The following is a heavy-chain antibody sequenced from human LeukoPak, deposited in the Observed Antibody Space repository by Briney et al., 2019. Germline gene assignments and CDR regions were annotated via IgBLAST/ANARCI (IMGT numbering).Heavy chain of an antibody. J-gene: IGHJ4*02. D-gene: IGHD6-19*01. CDR3: AKGGWLDD. V-gene: IGHV3-23*01. Sequence: GGSLRLSCAASGFNFNKYDMTWARQAPGKGLEWISTIAGRSDKTYYTDSVKGRFVTSRDNSKDTLYLQMNSLRAEDTALYYCAKGGWLDDLGQGALVTVSS. CDR2: IAGRSDKT. CDR1: GFNFNKYD.